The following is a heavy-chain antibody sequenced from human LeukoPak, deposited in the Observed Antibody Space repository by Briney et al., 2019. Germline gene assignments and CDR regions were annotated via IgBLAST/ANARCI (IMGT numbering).Heavy chain of an antibody. CDR3: ARVVPAGYCSGGSCYPSHIDY. J-gene: IGHJ4*02. CDR1: GGSISSGGYY. V-gene: IGHV4-34*01. Sequence: SETLSLTCAVSGGSISSGGYYWSWIRQPPGKGLEWIGEINHSGSTNYNPSLKSRVTISVDTSKNQFSLKLSSVTAADTAVYYCARVVPAGYCSGGSCYPSHIDYWGQGTLVTVSS. D-gene: IGHD2-15*01. CDR2: INHSGST.